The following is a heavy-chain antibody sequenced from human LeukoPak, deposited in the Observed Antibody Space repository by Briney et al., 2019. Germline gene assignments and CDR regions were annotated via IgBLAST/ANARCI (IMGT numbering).Heavy chain of an antibody. CDR3: ARGLSKLLWFGELSNYFDY. CDR1: GGSFSGYY. CDR2: INHSGST. Sequence: SETLSLTWAVYGGSFSGYYWSWIRQPPGKGLEWIGEINHSGSTNYNPSLKSRVTISVDTSKNQFSLKLSSVTAADTAVYYCARGLSKLLWFGELSNYFDYWGQGTLVTVSS. V-gene: IGHV4-34*01. J-gene: IGHJ4*02. D-gene: IGHD3-10*01.